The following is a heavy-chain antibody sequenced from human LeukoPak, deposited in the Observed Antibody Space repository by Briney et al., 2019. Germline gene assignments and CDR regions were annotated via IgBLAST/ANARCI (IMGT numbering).Heavy chain of an antibody. D-gene: IGHD6-6*01. V-gene: IGHV1-2*02. Sequence: ASVKVSCKASGYTFTGYYMHWVRQAPGQGPEWMGWINPNSGGTNYAQKFQGRVTMTRDTSISTAYMELSRLRSDDTAVYYCARGAASNSSPVDYWGQGTLVTVSS. CDR1: GYTFTGYY. CDR2: INPNSGGT. J-gene: IGHJ4*02. CDR3: ARGAASNSSPVDY.